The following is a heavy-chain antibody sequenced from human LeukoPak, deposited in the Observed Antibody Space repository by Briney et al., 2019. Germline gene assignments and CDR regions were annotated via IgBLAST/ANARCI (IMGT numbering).Heavy chain of an antibody. CDR3: ARGPALLWFGELLRAFDY. V-gene: IGHV1-2*02. CDR2: INPNSGGT. J-gene: IGHJ4*02. Sequence: ASVEVSCKASGYTFTGYYMHWVRQAPGQGLEWMGWINPNSGGTNYAQKFQGRVTMTRDTSISTAYMELSRLRSDDTAVYYCARGPALLWFGELLRAFDYWGQGTLVTVSS. D-gene: IGHD3-10*01. CDR1: GYTFTGYY.